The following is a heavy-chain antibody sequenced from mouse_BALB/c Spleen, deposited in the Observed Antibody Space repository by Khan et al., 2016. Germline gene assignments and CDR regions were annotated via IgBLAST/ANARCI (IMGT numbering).Heavy chain of an antibody. Sequence: QVQLQQSDAELVKPGASVKISCKASGYTFSDHAIHWVKQKPEQGLEWIGYISSGNGDIKYNENFKGKATLNADKSSSTASMQLNSLTSEDSAVYFCKGSGEPYWGQGSLVTVSA. D-gene: IGHD3-1*01. CDR1: GYTFSDHA. CDR2: ISSGNGDI. CDR3: KGSGEPY. J-gene: IGHJ3*01. V-gene: IGHV1S53*02.